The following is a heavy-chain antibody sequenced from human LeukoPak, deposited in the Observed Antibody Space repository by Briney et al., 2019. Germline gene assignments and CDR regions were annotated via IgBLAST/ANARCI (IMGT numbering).Heavy chain of an antibody. Sequence: SETLSLTCTVSGGSISSYYWSWIRQPPGKGLECIGYIYYSGSTNYNPSLKSRVTISVDTSKNQFSLKLSSVTAADTAVYYCARVTGYKIEDYFDYWGQGTLVTVSS. D-gene: IGHD1-14*01. CDR1: GGSISSYY. CDR3: ARVTGYKIEDYFDY. V-gene: IGHV4-59*01. CDR2: IYYSGST. J-gene: IGHJ4*02.